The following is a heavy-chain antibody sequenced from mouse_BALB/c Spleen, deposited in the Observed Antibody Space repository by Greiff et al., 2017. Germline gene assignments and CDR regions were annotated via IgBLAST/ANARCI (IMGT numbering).Heavy chain of an antibody. Sequence: EVMLVESGGGLVQPGGSMKLSCVASGFTFSNYWMNWVRQSPEKGLEWVAEIRLKSNNYATHYAESVKGRFTISRDDSKRCVYLQMHNLRAEDTGIYYWTRGGSGYYYAMDYWGQGTSVTVSS. D-gene: IGHD1-3*01. CDR3: TRGGSGYYYAMDY. CDR1: GFTFSNYW. V-gene: IGHV6-6*02. J-gene: IGHJ4*01. CDR2: IRLKSNNYAT.